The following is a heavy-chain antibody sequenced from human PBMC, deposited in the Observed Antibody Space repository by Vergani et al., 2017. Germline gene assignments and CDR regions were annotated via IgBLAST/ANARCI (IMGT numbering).Heavy chain of an antibody. CDR2: IQFDGSNQ. CDR1: GFTLSNYD. CDR3: AKHFSGWGIDY. D-gene: IGHD6-19*01. V-gene: IGHV3-30*02. J-gene: IGHJ4*02. Sequence: QVQLVESGGGVVQRGGSLRLSCATSGFTLSNYDMQWIRQGPGKGLEFVAFIQFDGSNQYYADSVKGRFTLSRDFSKHTLYLQMNSLRTDDTATYYCAKHFSGWGIDYWGQGTQVIVSS.